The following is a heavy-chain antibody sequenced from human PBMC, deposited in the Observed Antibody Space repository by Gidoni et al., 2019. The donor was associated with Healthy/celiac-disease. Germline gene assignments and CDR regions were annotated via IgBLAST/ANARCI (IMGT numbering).Heavy chain of an antibody. J-gene: IGHJ4*02. V-gene: IGHV3-21*01. D-gene: IGHD2-2*01. CDR3: AREGGSTAAIDY. CDR2: ISSSSSYI. Sequence: VQLVESVGGLVKPGGSLRLSCAAAGFTFSSYSMNWVRQVPGKGLEWVSSISSSSSYIYYADSGKGRFTISRDNAKNSLYLQMNSLRAEDAAVYYCAREGGSTAAIDYWGQGTLVTVSS. CDR1: GFTFSSYS.